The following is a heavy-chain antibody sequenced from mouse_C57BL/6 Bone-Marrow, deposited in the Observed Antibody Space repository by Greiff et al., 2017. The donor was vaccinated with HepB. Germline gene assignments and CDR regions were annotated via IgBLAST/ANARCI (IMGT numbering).Heavy chain of an antibody. CDR1: GYAFSSYW. CDR3: AREGYYGSSYWYFDV. Sequence: VQLQESGAELVKPGASVKISCKASGYAFSSYWMNWVKQRPGKGLEWIGQIYPGDGDTNYNEKFKGKATLTADKSSSTAYMQLSSLTSEDSAVYFCAREGYYGSSYWYFDVWGTGTTVTVSS. J-gene: IGHJ1*03. D-gene: IGHD1-1*01. CDR2: IYPGDGDT. V-gene: IGHV1-80*01.